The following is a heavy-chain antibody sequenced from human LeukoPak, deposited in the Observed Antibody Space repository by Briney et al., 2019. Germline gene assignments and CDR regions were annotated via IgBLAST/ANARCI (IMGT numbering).Heavy chain of an antibody. V-gene: IGHV4-61*08. Sequence: PSETLSLTCTVSGGSISSGGYYWSWIRQHPGKGLEWIGYIYYSGSTNYNPSLKSRVTISVDTSKNQFSLKLSSVTAADTAVYYCARSAVVLRRIMDVWGQGTTVTVSS. CDR2: IYYSGST. CDR1: GGSISSGGYY. D-gene: IGHD6-19*01. J-gene: IGHJ6*02. CDR3: ARSAVVLRRIMDV.